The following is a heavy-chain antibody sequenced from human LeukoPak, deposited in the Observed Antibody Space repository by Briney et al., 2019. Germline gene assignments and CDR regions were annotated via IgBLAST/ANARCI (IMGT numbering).Heavy chain of an antibody. CDR1: GFTLSNHW. CDR3: AREAETTGDDY. V-gene: IGHV3-74*01. CDR2: ISGDEIWT. J-gene: IGHJ4*02. D-gene: IGHD4-17*01. Sequence: GGSPRLSCAASGFTLSNHWMHWVRQAPGKGLVWVSRISGDEIWTSYADSVKGRFIISRDNAKDTLYLQMNSLRTEDTAVYYCAREAETTGDDYWGQGTLVTVSS.